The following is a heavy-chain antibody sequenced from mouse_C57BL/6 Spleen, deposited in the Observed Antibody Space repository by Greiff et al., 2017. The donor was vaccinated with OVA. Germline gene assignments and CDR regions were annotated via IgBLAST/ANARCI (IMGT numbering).Heavy chain of an antibody. CDR3: ARDLYDGYYVGAMDY. Sequence: EFHLQQSVAELVGPGASVNLSCTASGFNIKNTNMHGVNRSPEQALEWFGRLDPANGNTKYAPKCQGKATIAAETSSNTAYLQLSSLTSEDTAIYYCARDLYDGYYVGAMDYWGQGTSVTVSS. J-gene: IGHJ4*01. D-gene: IGHD2-3*01. CDR1: GFNIKNTN. CDR2: LDPANGNT. V-gene: IGHV14-3*01.